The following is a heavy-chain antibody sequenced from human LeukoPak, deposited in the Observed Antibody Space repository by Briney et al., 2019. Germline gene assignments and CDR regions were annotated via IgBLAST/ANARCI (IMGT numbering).Heavy chain of an antibody. Sequence: GGSLRHSCVDSGFTFCVPAMSRVRQAPGKGLEWVSGISGSGGGTYYADSVKGRFTISRDNSKNTVYLQMNSLRAEDTALYFCAKDRDIAVADSDYWGQGTLVTVSS. CDR3: AKDRDIAVADSDY. CDR2: ISGSGGGT. V-gene: IGHV3-23*01. D-gene: IGHD6-19*01. CDR1: GFTFCVPA. J-gene: IGHJ4*02.